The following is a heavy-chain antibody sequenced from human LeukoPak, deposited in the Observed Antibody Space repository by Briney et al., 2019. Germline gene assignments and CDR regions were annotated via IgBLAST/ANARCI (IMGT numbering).Heavy chain of an antibody. D-gene: IGHD2-21*02. J-gene: IGHJ4*02. CDR2: INHSGST. V-gene: IGHV4-34*01. CDR3: AREVVTAVGSLDY. CDR1: GGSFSGYY. Sequence: SSETLSLTCAVYGGSFSGYYWSWIRQPPGKGLEWIGEINHSGSTDYNPSLKSRVTISVDTSKNQFSLRLSSVTAADTAVYYCAREVVTAVGSLDYWGRGTLVTVSS.